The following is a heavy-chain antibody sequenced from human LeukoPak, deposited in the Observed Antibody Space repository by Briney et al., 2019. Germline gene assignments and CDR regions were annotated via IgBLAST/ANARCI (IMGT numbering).Heavy chain of an antibody. CDR1: GFTFSSYG. J-gene: IGHJ4*02. V-gene: IGHV3-33*01. CDR2: IWYDGSNK. D-gene: IGHD3-22*01. Sequence: GGSLRLSCAASGFTFSSYGMHWVRQAPGKGLEWVAVIWYDGSNKYYADSVKGRFTISRDNSKNTLYLQMNSLRAEDTAVYYYARDFDYYDSSGPPRDWGQGTLVTVSS. CDR3: ARDFDYYDSSGPPRD.